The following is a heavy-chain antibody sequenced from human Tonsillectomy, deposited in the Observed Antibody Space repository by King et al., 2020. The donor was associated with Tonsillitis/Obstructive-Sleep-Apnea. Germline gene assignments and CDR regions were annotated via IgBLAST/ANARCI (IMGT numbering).Heavy chain of an antibody. CDR2: INHSGST. Sequence: VQLQQWGAGLLKPSETLSLTCAVYGGSFSGYYWSWIRQPPGKGLEWIGEINHSGSTNYNPSPKSRVTISVDTSKNQFSLKLRPGTAADTAVYYCARALYIGGSYRIMYYFDYWGQGTLVTVSS. J-gene: IGHJ4*02. CDR3: ARALYIGGSYRIMYYFDY. D-gene: IGHD3-16*02. CDR1: GGSFSGYY. V-gene: IGHV4-34*01.